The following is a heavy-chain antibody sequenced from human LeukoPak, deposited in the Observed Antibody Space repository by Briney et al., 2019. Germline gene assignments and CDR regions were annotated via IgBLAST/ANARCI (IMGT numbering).Heavy chain of an antibody. CDR1: GFTFSSYW. CDR2: INSDGSST. CDR3: ARTLCGGSCYSNFYYYYGMDV. Sequence: GGSLRLSCAASGFTFSSYWMHWVRQAPGKGLVWVSRINSDGSSTSYADSVKGRFTISRDNAKNTLYLQMNSLRAEDTAVYYCARTLCGGSCYSNFYYYYGMDVWGQGTTVTVSS. J-gene: IGHJ6*02. V-gene: IGHV3-74*01. D-gene: IGHD2-15*01.